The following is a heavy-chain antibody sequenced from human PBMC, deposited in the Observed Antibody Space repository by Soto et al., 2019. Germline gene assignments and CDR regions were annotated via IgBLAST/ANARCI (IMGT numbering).Heavy chain of an antibody. CDR2: LSLNGVTI. Sequence: EVQLVESGGDLVQPGRSLRLSCAASGFTFDDYAVHWVRQVPGKGLQWVSGLSLNGVTIGYAASVKGRFTISRDNAKKSLYLQMNGLRPDDLGFYYWAASRADDSSDYSGFHYGMDVWGLGTTVTVS. V-gene: IGHV3-9*03. CDR3: AASRADDSSDYSGFHYGMDV. J-gene: IGHJ6*02. CDR1: GFTFDDYA. D-gene: IGHD3-22*01.